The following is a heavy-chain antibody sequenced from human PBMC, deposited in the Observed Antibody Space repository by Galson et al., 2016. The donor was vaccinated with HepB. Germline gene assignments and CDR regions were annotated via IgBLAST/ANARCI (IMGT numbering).Heavy chain of an antibody. Sequence: GGTFSSYAFSWVRQAPGQGLEWMGRIVPILGMSNYAQKFQGRVTMTRDTSITTVDIELSSLTSDDTAVYSCARGRDYMGRRGFDYWGQGTLVTVSS. V-gene: IGHV1-69*04. D-gene: IGHD3-10*01. J-gene: IGHJ4*02. CDR2: IVPILGMS. CDR1: GGTFSSYA. CDR3: ARGRDYMGRRGFDY.